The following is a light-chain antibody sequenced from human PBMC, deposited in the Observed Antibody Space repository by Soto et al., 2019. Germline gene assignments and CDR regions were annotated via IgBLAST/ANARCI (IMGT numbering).Light chain of an antibody. Sequence: QSVLTQPPSASGTPGQRVTFSCSGGTSNIGSNSVFWYQQFPGAAPKLLIFMNEQRPSGVPDRFSGSKSGTSASLVISGLGSEDEAAYFCSSWDDSLYHVVFGGGTKLTVL. J-gene: IGLJ2*01. CDR2: MNE. CDR1: TSNIGSNS. V-gene: IGLV1-47*01. CDR3: SSWDDSLYHVV.